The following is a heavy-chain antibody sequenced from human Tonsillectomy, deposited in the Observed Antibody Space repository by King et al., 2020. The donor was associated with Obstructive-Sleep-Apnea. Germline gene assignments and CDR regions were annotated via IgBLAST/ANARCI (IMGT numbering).Heavy chain of an antibody. J-gene: IGHJ3*02. D-gene: IGHD2-2*01. CDR1: GYSFTIYW. V-gene: IGHV5-51*01. CDR3: ARRREGYCSSTSCYGYAFDI. CDR2: IYPGDSDT. Sequence: QLVQSGAEVKKPGESLKISCKGSGYSFTIYWIGCVRQMRGKGLECMGIIYPGDSDTRYSPSFQGQVTISADKSISTAYLQWSSLKASDTAMYYCARRREGYCSSTSCYGYAFDIWGQGTMVTVSS.